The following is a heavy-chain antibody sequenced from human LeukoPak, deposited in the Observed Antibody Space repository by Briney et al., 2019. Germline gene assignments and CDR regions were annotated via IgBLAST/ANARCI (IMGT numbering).Heavy chain of an antibody. Sequence: GASVKVSCKASGGTFSSYAISWVRQAPGQGLEWMGGIIPIFGTANYAQKFQGRVTITADESTSTAYMELSSLRSEDTAVYYCARDLSDILTEGSGGDDALDIWGQGTMVTVSS. CDR1: GGTFSSYA. CDR2: IIPIFGTA. J-gene: IGHJ3*02. V-gene: IGHV1-69*13. CDR3: ARDLSDILTEGSGGDDALDI. D-gene: IGHD3-9*01.